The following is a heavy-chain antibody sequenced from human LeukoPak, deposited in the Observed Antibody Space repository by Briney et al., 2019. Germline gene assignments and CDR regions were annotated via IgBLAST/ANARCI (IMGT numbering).Heavy chain of an antibody. CDR1: GGSISSGSYY. CDR3: AREDYGEGGEDYFDY. D-gene: IGHD4-17*01. CDR2: IYTSGST. V-gene: IGHV4-61*02. Sequence: SETLSLTCTVSGGSISSGSYYWGWIRQPAGKGLEGIGRIYTSGSTNYNPSLKSRVTISVDTSKNQFSLKLSSVTAADTAVYYCAREDYGEGGEDYFDYWGQGTLVTVSS. J-gene: IGHJ4*02.